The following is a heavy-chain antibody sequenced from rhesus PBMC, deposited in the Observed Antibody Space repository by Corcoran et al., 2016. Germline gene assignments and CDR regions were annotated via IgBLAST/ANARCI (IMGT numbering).Heavy chain of an antibody. J-gene: IGHJ4*01. CDR1: GGSISDYYY. CDR2: IYGNRAST. Sequence: QVQLQESGPGLVKSSETLSLTCAVSGGSISDYYYWNWIRQPPGKGLEWIGNIYGNRASTYLNPSLKSRVTISKDTPKNQFSLKLSSVTAADTAVYYCARRLATVTLSYFDYWGQGVLVTVSS. V-gene: IGHV4S9*01. CDR3: ARRLATVTLSYFDY. D-gene: IGHD5-36*02.